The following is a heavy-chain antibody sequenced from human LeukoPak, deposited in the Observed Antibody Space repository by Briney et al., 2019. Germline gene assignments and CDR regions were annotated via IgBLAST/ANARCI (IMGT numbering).Heavy chain of an antibody. CDR3: VRDLYCGGDCSEPVDY. CDR2: INPNSGGT. CDR1: GYTFTGYY. J-gene: IGHJ4*02. V-gene: IGHV1-2*02. Sequence: ASVKVSCKASGYTFTGYYMHWVRQAPGQGLEWMGWINPNSGGTNYAQKFQGRVTMTRDTSISTAYMELSRLRSDDTAVYYCVRDLYCGGDCSEPVDYWGQGTLVTVSS. D-gene: IGHD2-21*02.